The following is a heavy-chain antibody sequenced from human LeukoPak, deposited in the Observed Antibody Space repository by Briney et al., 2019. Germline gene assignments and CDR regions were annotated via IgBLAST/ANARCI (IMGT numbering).Heavy chain of an antibody. V-gene: IGHV3-7*01. CDR2: IKQDGSEK. D-gene: IGHD5-24*01. Sequence: LSGGSLRLSCAASGFTFISYWMSWVRQAPGEGLEWVANIKQDGSEKYYVDSVKGRFTISRDNAKNSLYLQMNSLRAEDTAVYYCARYQRWLESIDYWGQGTLVTVSS. CDR1: GFTFISYW. CDR3: ARYQRWLESIDY. J-gene: IGHJ4*02.